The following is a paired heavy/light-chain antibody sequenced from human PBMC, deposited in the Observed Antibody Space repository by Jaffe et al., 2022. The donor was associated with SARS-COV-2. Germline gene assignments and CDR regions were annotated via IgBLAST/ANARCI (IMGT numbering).Heavy chain of an antibody. D-gene: IGHD3-9*01. J-gene: IGHJ6*03. CDR3: ARPALSHYDVLTGRQPNYFYYHMDV. Sequence: QLQLQESGPGLVKPSETLSLTCSLSGGSIRSNGYYWAWLRQPPGKGLEWIGAIYYRGTTSYNPSLEGRVTISVDTSKNQFFLTLNSVTASDTAKYYCARPALSHYDVLTGRQPNYFYYHMDVWGRGTAVTVSS. V-gene: IGHV4-39*01. CDR1: GGSIRSNGYY. CDR2: IYYRGTT.
Light chain of an antibody. J-gene: IGKJ1*01. V-gene: IGKV3-20*01. CDR1: RDVATTY. CDR2: GAS. Sequence: DTVLTQSPGTMSFSPAETATLSCRASRDVATTYLAWYQQKPGQAPRLLIYGASKRATGVPDRFSGSGSGTDFTLTITRLEPEDFAVYYCQQYETLPGTFGQGTTVDIK. CDR3: QQYETLPGT.